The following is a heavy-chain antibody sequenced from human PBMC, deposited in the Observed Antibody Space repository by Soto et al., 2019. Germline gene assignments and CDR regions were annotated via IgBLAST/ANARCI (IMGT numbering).Heavy chain of an antibody. CDR2: IYYSGST. Sequence: SETLSLTCTVSGGSISSGAYYWSWIPEHPGKGLEWIGYIYYSGSTYYNPSLKSRVTISVDTSKNQFSLKLSSVTSEDTAVYYCARGEIRYYDSRGYYNAFDIWGQGTMVTVSS. CDR3: ARGEIRYYDSRGYYNAFDI. D-gene: IGHD3-22*01. CDR1: GGSISSGAYY. J-gene: IGHJ3*02. V-gene: IGHV4-31*03.